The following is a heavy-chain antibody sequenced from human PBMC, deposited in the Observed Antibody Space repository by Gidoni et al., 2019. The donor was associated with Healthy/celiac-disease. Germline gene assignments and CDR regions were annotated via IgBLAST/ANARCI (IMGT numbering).Heavy chain of an antibody. Sequence: QVQLQESGPGLVKPSQTLSLTCTVSGGSISSGGYYWSWIRPHPGKGLEWIGYIYYSGSTYYNPSLKSRVTISVDTSKNQFSLKLSSVTAADTAVYYCARIPNDYGDPPGRYYYYGMDVWGQGTTVTVSS. CDR1: GGSISSGGYY. J-gene: IGHJ6*02. CDR2: IYYSGST. CDR3: ARIPNDYGDPPGRYYYYGMDV. D-gene: IGHD4-17*01. V-gene: IGHV4-31*03.